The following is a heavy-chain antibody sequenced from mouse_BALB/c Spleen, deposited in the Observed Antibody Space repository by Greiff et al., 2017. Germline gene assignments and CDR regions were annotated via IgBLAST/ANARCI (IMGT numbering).Heavy chain of an antibody. D-gene: IGHD2-4*01. V-gene: IGHV5-17*02. CDR1: GFTFSSFG. J-gene: IGHJ4*01. Sequence: VQLQQSGGGLVQPGGSRKLSCAASGFTFSSFGMHWVRQAPEKGLEWVAYISSGSSTIYYADTVKGRFTISRDNPKNTLFLQMTSLRSEDTAMYDCARCDYADYCAMDYWGQGTSVTVSS. CDR2: ISSGSSTI. CDR3: ARCDYADYCAMDY.